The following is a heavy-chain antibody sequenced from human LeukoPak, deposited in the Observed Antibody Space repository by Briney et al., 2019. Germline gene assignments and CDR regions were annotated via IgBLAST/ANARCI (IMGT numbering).Heavy chain of an antibody. J-gene: IGHJ4*02. D-gene: IGHD5-18*01. CDR1: GFTFSSYG. Sequence: PGGSLRLSRAASGFTFSSYGMHWVRQAPGKGLEWVAVIYYDGSNKYNADSVKGGFTISTENSKNTQCLQMNNLRDEDTAVYYSPKAPYPAMVPYYFDYWGQGTLVTVSS. CDR3: PKAPYPAMVPYYFDY. V-gene: IGHV3-33*06. CDR2: IYYDGSNK.